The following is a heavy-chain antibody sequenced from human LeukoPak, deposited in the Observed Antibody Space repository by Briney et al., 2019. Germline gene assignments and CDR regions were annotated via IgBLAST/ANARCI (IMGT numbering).Heavy chain of an antibody. Sequence: PSETLSLTCTVSGGSISSYYWSWIRQPAGKGLEWIGRIYTSGSTNYNPSLKSRVTMSVDTSKNQFSLKLSSVTAADTAVYYCASSPPTYDILTGYYGYYYYMDVWGKGTTVTVSS. J-gene: IGHJ6*03. D-gene: IGHD3-9*01. CDR3: ASSPPTYDILTGYYGYYYYMDV. V-gene: IGHV4-4*07. CDR2: IYTSGST. CDR1: GGSISSYY.